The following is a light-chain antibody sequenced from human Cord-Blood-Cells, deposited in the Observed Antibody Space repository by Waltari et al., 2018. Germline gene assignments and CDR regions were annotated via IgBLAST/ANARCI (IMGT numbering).Light chain of an antibody. CDR3: QQYGSSSTWT. J-gene: IGKJ1*01. CDR1: QSVSSSY. Sequence: EIVLTQSPGTLSLSPGERATLSCRAIQSVSSSYLAWYHQKPGQAPRLLIYGASSRATGSPDRFSGSGSGTDFTLTISRLEPEDFAVYYCQQYGSSSTWTFGQGTKVEIK. V-gene: IGKV3-20*01. CDR2: GAS.